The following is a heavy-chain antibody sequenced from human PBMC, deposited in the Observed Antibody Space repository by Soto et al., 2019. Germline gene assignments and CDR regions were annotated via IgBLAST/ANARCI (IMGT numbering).Heavy chain of an antibody. Sequence: QVQLVESGGGVVQPGRSLRLSCAASGFTFSSYAMHWVRQAPGKGLEWVAVISYDGSNKYYADSVKGRFTISRDNSKNTLYLQMNSLRAEDTAVYYCARDGAHGLASEYYGMDVW. D-gene: IGHD3-16*01. V-gene: IGHV3-30-3*01. CDR3: ARDGAHGLASEYYGMDV. CDR1: GFTFSSYA. J-gene: IGHJ6*01. CDR2: ISYDGSNK.